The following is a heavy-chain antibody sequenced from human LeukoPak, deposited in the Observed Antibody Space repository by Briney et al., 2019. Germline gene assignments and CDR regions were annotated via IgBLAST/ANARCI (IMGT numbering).Heavy chain of an antibody. CDR1: GGSISSGDYY. CDR3: ASYYYDSSGDDY. J-gene: IGHJ4*02. D-gene: IGHD3-22*01. V-gene: IGHV4-30-4*08. CDR2: IYYSGST. Sequence: PSETLSLTCTVSGGSISSGDYYWSWIRQPPGKGLEWIGYIYYSGSTYYNPSLKSRVTISVDTSKNQFSPKLSSVTAADTAVYYCASYYYDSSGDDYWGQGTLVTVSS.